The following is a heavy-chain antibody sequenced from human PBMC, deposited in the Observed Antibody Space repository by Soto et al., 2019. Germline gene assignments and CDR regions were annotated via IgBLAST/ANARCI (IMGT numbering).Heavy chain of an antibody. D-gene: IGHD1-26*01. Sequence: QLQLQESGPGLVKPSETLSLTCTVSGGSISSSSYYWGWIRQPPGKGLEWIGSIYYSGSTYYNPSLKRRVTIAVDTSKNQFSLKLSSVTAADTAVYYCARRGGGLGSNPVDYWGQGTLVTVSS. CDR3: ARRGGGLGSNPVDY. J-gene: IGHJ4*02. CDR1: GGSISSSSYY. CDR2: IYYSGST. V-gene: IGHV4-39*01.